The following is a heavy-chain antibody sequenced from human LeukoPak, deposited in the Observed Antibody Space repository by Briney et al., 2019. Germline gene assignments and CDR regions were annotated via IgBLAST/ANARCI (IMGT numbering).Heavy chain of an antibody. J-gene: IGHJ4*02. CDR1: GYTXTSYG. D-gene: IGHD3-9*01. CDR2: ISAYNGNT. Sequence: ASVKVSCKASGYTXTSYGISWVRQAPGQELEWMGWISAYNGNTNYAQKLQGRVTMTTDTSTSTAYMELRSLRSDDTAVYYCARDRIRGFDWLLSRFDYWGQGTLVTVSS. V-gene: IGHV1-18*01. CDR3: ARDRIRGFDWLLSRFDY.